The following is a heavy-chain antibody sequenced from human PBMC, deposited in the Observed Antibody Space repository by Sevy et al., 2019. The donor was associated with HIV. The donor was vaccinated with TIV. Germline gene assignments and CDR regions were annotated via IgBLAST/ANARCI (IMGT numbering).Heavy chain of an antibody. Sequence: GSLRLSCAASGFSFSSYWMTWVRQAPGKGLEWVATMNQDGTEKDYVDSVKGRFTISRDNTKTSLFLQRNSLGAEDTVVYYCVREGLGGYSYSLDCWGQGTLVTVSS. CDR1: GFSFSSYW. CDR3: VREGLGGYSYSLDC. D-gene: IGHD5-18*01. J-gene: IGHJ4*02. CDR2: MNQDGTEK. V-gene: IGHV3-7*01.